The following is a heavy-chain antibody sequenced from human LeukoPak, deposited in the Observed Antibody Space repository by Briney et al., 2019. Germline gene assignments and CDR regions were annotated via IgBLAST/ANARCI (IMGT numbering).Heavy chain of an antibody. CDR1: GFTLGSYW. V-gene: IGHV3-7*05. CDR2: INQDASEK. CDR3: ANTMTGAFHI. D-gene: IGHD3-22*01. J-gene: IGHJ3*02. Sequence: GGSLRLSCAASGFTLGSYWMTWVRQAPGKGLEWVANINQDASEKYHVDSVKGRFTISRDNAKNSLYLQMNSLRAEDTAVYYCANTMTGAFHIWGQGTMVTVSS.